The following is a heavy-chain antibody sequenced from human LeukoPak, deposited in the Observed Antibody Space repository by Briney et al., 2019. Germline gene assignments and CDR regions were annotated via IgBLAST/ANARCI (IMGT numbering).Heavy chain of an antibody. CDR1: GFTFSSHE. CDR3: ARKSGPRGYYDSSGSYPNDAFDI. D-gene: IGHD3-22*01. J-gene: IGHJ3*02. CDR2: ISSSGSTI. Sequence: PGGSLRLSCAASGFTFSSHEMNWVRQAPGKGLEWVSYISSSGSTIYYTESMKGRFTISRDNAKNSLYLQMNSLRAEDTAVYYCARKSGPRGYYDSSGSYPNDAFDIWGQGTMVTVSS. V-gene: IGHV3-48*03.